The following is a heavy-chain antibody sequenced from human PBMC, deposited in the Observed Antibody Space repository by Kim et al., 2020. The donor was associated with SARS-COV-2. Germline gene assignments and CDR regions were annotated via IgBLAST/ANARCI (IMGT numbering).Heavy chain of an antibody. V-gene: IGHV1-18*04. CDR1: GYTFTSYG. CDR3: ARDPYYYYGSGPYYFGY. D-gene: IGHD3-10*01. CDR2: ISAYNGNT. Sequence: ASVKVSCKASGYTFTSYGISWVRQAPGQGLEWMGWISAYNGNTNYAQKLQGRVTMTTDTSTSTAYMELRSLRSDDTAVYYCARDPYYYYGSGPYYFGYWGRGTLVTVSS. J-gene: IGHJ4*02.